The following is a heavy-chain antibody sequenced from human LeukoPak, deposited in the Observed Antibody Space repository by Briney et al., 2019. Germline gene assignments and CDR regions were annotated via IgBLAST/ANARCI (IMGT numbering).Heavy chain of an antibody. V-gene: IGHV1-69*04. CDR3: ATDSIGIAAAGALSWFDP. D-gene: IGHD6-13*01. CDR2: IIPILGIA. CDR1: GGTFISYT. Sequence: ASVKVSCKASGGTFISYTISWVRQAPGQGLEWMGRIIPILGIANYAQKFQGRVTITADKSTSTAYMELSSLRSEDTALYYCATDSIGIAAAGALSWFDPWGQGTLVTVSS. J-gene: IGHJ5*02.